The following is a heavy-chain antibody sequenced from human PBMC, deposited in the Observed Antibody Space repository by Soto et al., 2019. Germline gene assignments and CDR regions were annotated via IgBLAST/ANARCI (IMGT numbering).Heavy chain of an antibody. J-gene: IGHJ4*02. Sequence: GGSLRLSCAASGFIFTKYGMSWVRQAPGKGLEWLSSVSGGGSDTHYADSVKGRFIISRDFSKNTLLLQLNSLRAEDTAIYYCAKEGRHYDHPDYPGGGGGYFEYWGQGALVTVSS. D-gene: IGHD3-16*01. CDR1: GFIFTKYG. CDR3: AKEGRHYDHPDYPGGGGGYFEY. V-gene: IGHV3-23*01. CDR2: VSGGGSDT.